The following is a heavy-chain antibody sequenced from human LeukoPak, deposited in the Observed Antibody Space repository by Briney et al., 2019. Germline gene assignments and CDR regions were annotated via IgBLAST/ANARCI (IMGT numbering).Heavy chain of an antibody. CDR2: IFYSGTT. Sequence: SETLSLTCTVSGGSVSGYYWSWIRRPPGRGLEWIGYIFYSGTTLYSPSLKSRVTMSVDTSENQFSLKLSSVTAADTAVYYCARHDVVRVIRGGFDFWGQGIMVTVSS. CDR3: ARHDVVRVIRGGFDF. D-gene: IGHD3-10*01. J-gene: IGHJ4*02. V-gene: IGHV4-59*08. CDR1: GGSVSGYY.